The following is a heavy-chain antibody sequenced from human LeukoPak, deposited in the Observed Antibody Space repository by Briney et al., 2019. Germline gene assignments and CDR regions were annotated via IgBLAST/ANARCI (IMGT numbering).Heavy chain of an antibody. J-gene: IGHJ4*02. V-gene: IGHV4-39*07. D-gene: IGHD6-13*01. Sequence: SETLSLTCTVSGGSISSSSYYWGWIRQPPGKGLEWIGSIYYSGSTYYNPSLKSRVTISVDTSKNQFSLKLSSVTAADTAVYYCARYSSSWCHFDYWGQGTLVTVSS. CDR1: GGSISSSSYY. CDR3: ARYSSSWCHFDY. CDR2: IYYSGST.